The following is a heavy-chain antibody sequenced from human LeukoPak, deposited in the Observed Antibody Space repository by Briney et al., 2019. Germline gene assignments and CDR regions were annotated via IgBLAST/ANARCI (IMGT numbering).Heavy chain of an antibody. D-gene: IGHD3-22*01. J-gene: IGHJ6*02. CDR3: ARGRYYYDSSGSYYYYYGMDV. Sequence: PSATLSLTCAVYGGSFSGYYWSWIRQPPGKGLEWIGEINHSGSTNYNPSLKSRVTISVDTSKNQFSLKLSSVTAADTAVYYCARGRYYYDSSGSYYYYYGMDVWGQGTTVTVSS. CDR1: GGSFSGYY. CDR2: INHSGST. V-gene: IGHV4-34*01.